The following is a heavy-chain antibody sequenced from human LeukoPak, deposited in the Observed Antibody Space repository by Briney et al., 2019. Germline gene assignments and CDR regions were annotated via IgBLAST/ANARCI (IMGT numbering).Heavy chain of an antibody. CDR3: ARATNYGMDV. D-gene: IGHD1/OR15-1a*01. CDR2: ISYDGSNK. Sequence: GGSLRLSCAASGFTFTSYAMHWVRQAPGKGLEWVAVISYDGSNKYYADSVKGRFTISRDISKNTLYLQMNSLRAEDTAVYYCARATNYGMDVWGQGTTVTVSS. CDR1: GFTFTSYA. V-gene: IGHV3-30-3*01. J-gene: IGHJ6*02.